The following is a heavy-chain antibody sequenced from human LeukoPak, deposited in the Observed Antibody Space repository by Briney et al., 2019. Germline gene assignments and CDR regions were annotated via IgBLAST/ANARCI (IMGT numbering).Heavy chain of an antibody. D-gene: IGHD3-16*01. CDR3: ARAAPQYYDYVWGSYSDY. CDR1: GYTFTSYG. J-gene: IGHJ4*02. V-gene: IGHV1-3*01. CDR2: INAGNGNT. Sequence: ASVKVSCKASGYTFTSYGISWVRQAPGQGLEWMGWINAGNGNTKYSQKFQGRVTITRDTSASTAYMELSSLRSEDTAVYYCARAAPQYYDYVWGSYSDYWGQGTLVTVSS.